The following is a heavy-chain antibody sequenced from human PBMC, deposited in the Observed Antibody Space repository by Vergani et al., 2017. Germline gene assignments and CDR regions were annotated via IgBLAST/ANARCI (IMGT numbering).Heavy chain of an antibody. J-gene: IGHJ3*02. CDR1: GFTFSSYG. Sequence: QVQLVESGGGVVQPGRSLRLSCAASGFTFSSYGMHWVRQAPGKGLEWVAVIWYDGSNKYYADSVKGRFTIPRDNSKNTLYLQMNSLRAEDTAVYYCASEGWDYVWGSDRPDAFDIWGQGTMVTVSS. D-gene: IGHD3-16*02. CDR2: IWYDGSNK. CDR3: ASEGWDYVWGSDRPDAFDI. V-gene: IGHV3-33*01.